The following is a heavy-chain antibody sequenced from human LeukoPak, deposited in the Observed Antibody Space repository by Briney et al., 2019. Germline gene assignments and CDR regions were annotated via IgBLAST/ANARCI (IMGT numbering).Heavy chain of an antibody. V-gene: IGHV3-7*01. CDR2: IKQDGSEK. CDR3: ARDDTVTTRVGFID. CDR1: GFTFSSYW. Sequence: GGSLRLSCAASGFTFSSYWMSWVRQAPGKGLEWVANIKQDGSEKYYVDSVKGRFTISRDNTKNSLYLQMSSLRAEDTAVYYCARDDTVTTRVGFIDWGQGNLVTVSS. J-gene: IGHJ4*02. D-gene: IGHD4-17*01.